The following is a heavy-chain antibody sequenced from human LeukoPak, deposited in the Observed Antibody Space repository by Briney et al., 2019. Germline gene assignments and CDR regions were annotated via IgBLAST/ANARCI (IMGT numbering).Heavy chain of an antibody. Sequence: TGGSLRLSCAASDFTFSSYWMSWVRQAPGKGLEWVANINQDGSDKRYMDSVRGRFTISRDNAKNSLSLHMDSLRAEDTAVHYCARVGYNWDDDGVDYWGQGTLVTVSS. CDR1: DFTFSSYW. CDR3: ARVGYNWDDDGVDY. D-gene: IGHD1-1*01. V-gene: IGHV3-7*01. CDR2: INQDGSDK. J-gene: IGHJ4*02.